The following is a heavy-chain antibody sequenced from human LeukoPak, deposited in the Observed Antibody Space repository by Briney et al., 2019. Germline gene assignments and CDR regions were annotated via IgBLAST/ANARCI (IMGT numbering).Heavy chain of an antibody. D-gene: IGHD2-2*01. CDR3: ATDNYARHCSSTSCYGWD. Sequence: ASVKVSCKVSGYTLTELSMHWVRQAPGKGLEWMGGFDPEDGETIYAQKFQGRVTMTEDTSTDTAYMELSSLRSEDTAVYYCATDNYARHCSSTSCYGWDWGQGTLVTVSS. CDR2: FDPEDGET. V-gene: IGHV1-24*01. CDR1: GYTLTELS. J-gene: IGHJ4*02.